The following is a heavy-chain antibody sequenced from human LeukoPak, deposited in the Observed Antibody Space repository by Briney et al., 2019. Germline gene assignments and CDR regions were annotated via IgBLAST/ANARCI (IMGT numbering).Heavy chain of an antibody. V-gene: IGHV1-18*01. D-gene: IGHD2-15*01. CDR2: ISAYNGNT. CDR1: GYTFTSYA. Sequence: ASVKVSCKASGYTFTSYAISWVRQAPGQGLEWMGWISAYNGNTNYAQKLQGRVTMTTDTSTSTAYMELRSLRSDDTAVYYCARGPYCSGGTCYSQYFDYWGQGTLVTVSS. J-gene: IGHJ4*02. CDR3: ARGPYCSGGTCYSQYFDY.